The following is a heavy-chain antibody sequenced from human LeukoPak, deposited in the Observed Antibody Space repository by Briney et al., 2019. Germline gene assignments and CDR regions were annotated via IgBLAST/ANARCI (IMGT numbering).Heavy chain of an antibody. J-gene: IGHJ3*02. CDR1: GYTFINYG. CDR2: ISAYNGNT. V-gene: IGHV1-18*01. Sequence: ASVKVSCKASGYTFINYGISWVRQAPGQGLEWVGWISAYNGNTDYAQKFQGRVTMTTDRPTSTGYMELRSLRSDDTAVYYCARDRSHGDAFDIWGQGTMVIVSS. CDR3: ARDRSHGDAFDI.